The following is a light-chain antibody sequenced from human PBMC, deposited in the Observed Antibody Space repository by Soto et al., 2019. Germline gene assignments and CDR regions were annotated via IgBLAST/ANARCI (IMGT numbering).Light chain of an antibody. Sequence: DIQMTQSPSSLSASVGDRVTITCRASQSISSYLNWYQQKPGKAPKLLIYAASSLQSGVPSRFSGSGSGTHCTLTIGSLQPEDFATYYCQPSFSTPRAFGGATKVEIK. J-gene: IGKJ4*01. CDR2: AAS. V-gene: IGKV1-39*01. CDR1: QSISSY. CDR3: QPSFSTPRA.